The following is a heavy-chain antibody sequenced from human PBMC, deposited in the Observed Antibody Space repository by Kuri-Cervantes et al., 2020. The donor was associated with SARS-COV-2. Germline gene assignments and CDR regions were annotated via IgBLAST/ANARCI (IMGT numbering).Heavy chain of an antibody. CDR2: ISSSGSTI. D-gene: IGHD3-22*01. CDR1: GGSLSDYY. J-gene: IGHJ4*02. CDR3: ARAGDITMIVEYYFDY. V-gene: IGHV3-11*04. Sequence: LSLTCAVYGGSLSDYYMSWIRQAPGKGLEWVSYISSSGSTIYYADSVKGRFTISRDNAKNSLYLQMNSLRAEDTAVYYCARAGDITMIVEYYFDYWGQGTLVTVSS.